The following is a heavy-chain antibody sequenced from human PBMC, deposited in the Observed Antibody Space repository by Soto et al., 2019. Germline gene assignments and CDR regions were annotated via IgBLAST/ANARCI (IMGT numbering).Heavy chain of an antibody. V-gene: IGHV1-69*02. Sequence: QFQLVQSGAEVKKPGSSVKVSCQASGGKFSSYPISWVRQAPGQGLEWMGRIIPILGIPNYSQNFQGRVTTTADKSTSTAYMELSSLRSEDTAVYYCARGGDCNNYHRYVWGKVTTVTDAS. CDR2: IIPILGIP. CDR3: ARGGDCNNYHRYV. D-gene: IGHD2-21*02. CDR1: GGKFSSYP. J-gene: IGHJ6*03.